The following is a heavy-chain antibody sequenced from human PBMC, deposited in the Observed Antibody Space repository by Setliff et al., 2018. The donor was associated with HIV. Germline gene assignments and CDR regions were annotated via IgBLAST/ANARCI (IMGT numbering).Heavy chain of an antibody. J-gene: IGHJ4*02. D-gene: IGHD1-26*01. CDR1: GGPFSDYY. CDR3: ARGGFKWSGSYADY. V-gene: IGHV4-34*01. CDR2: IKHSGST. Sequence: PSETLSLTCAVHGGPFSDYYWTWIRQPPGKGLEWIGEIKHSGSTNYNPSLKSRVTISVDTAKNQFSLNLTSVTAADTAVYYCARGGFKWSGSYADYWGQGTLVTAPQ.